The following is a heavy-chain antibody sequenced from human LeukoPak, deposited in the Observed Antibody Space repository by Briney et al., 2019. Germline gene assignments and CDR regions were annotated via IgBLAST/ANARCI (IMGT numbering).Heavy chain of an antibody. Sequence: GEFLKISCAASGFSFSSYSMNWVRQAPGKGLEWVSYISSSSSSTIYYADSVKGRFTISRDNAKNSLYLQMNSLRAEDTAVYYCVRDRPYDYWGQGTLVTVSS. J-gene: IGHJ4*02. CDR3: VRDRPYDY. CDR2: ISSSSSSTI. CDR1: GFSFSSYS. V-gene: IGHV3-48*01.